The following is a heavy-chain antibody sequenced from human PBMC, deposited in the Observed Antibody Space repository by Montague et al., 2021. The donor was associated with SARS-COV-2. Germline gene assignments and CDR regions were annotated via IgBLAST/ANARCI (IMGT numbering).Heavy chain of an antibody. CDR2: IYWNDEK. Sequence: PALVKPTQTLTLTCTFSGFSLSTRGVGVGWIRQPPGKALEWLTLIYWNDEKRYRPSLKSRLTISKDTSKNQAVLTMTNLDPVDTATYYRAHRPIVVGSAGIPFFAFDMWAQGQWSPSLQ. J-gene: IGHJ3*02. CDR1: GFSLSTRGVG. CDR3: AHRPIVVGSAGIPFFAFDM. V-gene: IGHV2-5*01. D-gene: IGHD2-2*01.